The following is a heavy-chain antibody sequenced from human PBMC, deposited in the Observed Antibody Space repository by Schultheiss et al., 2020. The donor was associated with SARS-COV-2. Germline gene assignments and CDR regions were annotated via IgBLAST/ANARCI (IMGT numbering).Heavy chain of an antibody. CDR3: ARCYGSGSYYNENWFDP. Sequence: ASVKVSCKASGYTFTSYAMHWVRQAPGQRLEWMGWINAGNGNTNYAQKFQGRVTMTTDTSTSTAYMELRSLRSDDTAVYYCARCYGSGSYYNENWFDPWGQGTLVTVSS. V-gene: IGHV1-3*01. CDR1: GYTFTSYA. J-gene: IGHJ5*02. D-gene: IGHD3-10*01. CDR2: INAGNGNT.